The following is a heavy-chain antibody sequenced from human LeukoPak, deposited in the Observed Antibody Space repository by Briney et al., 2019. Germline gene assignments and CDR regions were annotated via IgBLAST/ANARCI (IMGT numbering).Heavy chain of an antibody. V-gene: IGHV3-11*04. CDR1: GFILSDYY. Sequence: PGGSLRLSCAASGFILSDYYMSWIRQAPGKGLEWVAYISTNDRTTYYADSVKGRFTISRDNAKNSLYLQMNSLRAEDTAVYYCAGESYSSGYYYDYWGQGTLVTVSS. J-gene: IGHJ4*02. CDR2: ISTNDRTT. CDR3: AGESYSSGYYYDY. D-gene: IGHD3-22*01.